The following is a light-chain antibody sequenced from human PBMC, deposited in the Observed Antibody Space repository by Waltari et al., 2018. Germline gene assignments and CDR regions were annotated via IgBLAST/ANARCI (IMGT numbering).Light chain of an antibody. V-gene: IGKV1-39*01. CDR1: QSIIEY. Sequence: DIQITRSPSSLSASVEGKVTITCRASQSIIEYLNWYQQKPGNAPQLLTYGASSLQSGVPSRFSGSGSETDFTLSITSLQPEDSATYYCQQSYTFGGGTKVEIK. CDR2: GAS. J-gene: IGKJ4*01. CDR3: QQSYT.